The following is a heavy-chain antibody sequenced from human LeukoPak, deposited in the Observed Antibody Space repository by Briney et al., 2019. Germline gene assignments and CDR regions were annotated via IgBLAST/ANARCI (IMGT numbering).Heavy chain of an antibody. V-gene: IGHV3-23*01. J-gene: IGHJ3*02. CDR3: AKASDDYGDHDAFDI. CDR2: ISGSGGST. D-gene: IGHD4-17*01. Sequence: GGSLRLSCAASGFTFSSYAMSWVRQAPGKGLEWVSAISGSGGSTYYADSVKGRFTISSDNSKNTLYLQMNSLRAEDTAVYYCAKASDDYGDHDAFDIWGQGTMVTVSS. CDR1: GFTFSSYA.